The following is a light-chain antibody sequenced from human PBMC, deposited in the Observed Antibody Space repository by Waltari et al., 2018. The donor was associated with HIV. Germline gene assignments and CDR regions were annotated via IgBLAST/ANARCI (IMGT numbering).Light chain of an antibody. J-gene: IGLJ3*02. CDR3: CSYAGSTTV. V-gene: IGLV2-23*02. CDR2: EVT. Sequence: QSALTQPASVSGSPGQSITISCTGTSSDVGSYNLVSWYQQHPGKAPIPMLYEVTKRPAGISNRFSGSKSGNTASLTISGLQAEDEADYYCCSYAGSTTVFGGGTKLTVI. CDR1: SSDVGSYNL.